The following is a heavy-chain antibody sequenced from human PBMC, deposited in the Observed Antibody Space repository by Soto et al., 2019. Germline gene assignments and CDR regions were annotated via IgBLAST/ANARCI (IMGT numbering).Heavy chain of an antibody. D-gene: IGHD3-16*01. CDR2: INPRADST. J-gene: IGHJ5*02. CDR3: AREFPPTYWFDP. Sequence: ASVKVSCKTSGYPFINFYVHWVRQAPGQGLEWLGNINPRADSTVYAPKFEDRVSMTRDTSTSTVYMELSSLTSDDTAMYYCAREFPPTYWFDPWGHGTLVTVSS. CDR1: GYPFINFY. V-gene: IGHV1-46*01.